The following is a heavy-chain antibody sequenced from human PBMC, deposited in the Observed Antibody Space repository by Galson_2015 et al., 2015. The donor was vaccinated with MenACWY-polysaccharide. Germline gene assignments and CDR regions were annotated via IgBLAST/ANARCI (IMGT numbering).Heavy chain of an antibody. CDR3: AREGRGYSYGNYYYYMDV. Sequence: HWVRQAPGQRLEWMGWTNAGNGNTKYSQKFQGRVTITRDTSASTAYMELSSLRSEDTAVYYCAREGRGYSYGNYYYYMDVWGKGTTVTVSS. V-gene: IGHV1-3*01. D-gene: IGHD5-18*01. J-gene: IGHJ6*03. CDR2: TNAGNGNT.